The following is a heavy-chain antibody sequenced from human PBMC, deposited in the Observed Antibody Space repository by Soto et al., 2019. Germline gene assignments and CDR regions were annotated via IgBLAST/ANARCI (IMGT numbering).Heavy chain of an antibody. CDR1: GFTFSSYA. J-gene: IGHJ6*03. V-gene: IGHV3-64*01. Sequence: GSLRLSCAASGFTFSSYAMHWVRQAPGKGLEYVSAISSNGGSTYYANSVKGRFTISRDNSKNTLYLQMGSLRAEDMAVYYCARDAGKYGNYYYYYYMDVWGKGTTVTVSS. CDR2: ISSNGGST. D-gene: IGHD2-2*01. CDR3: ARDAGKYGNYYYYYYMDV.